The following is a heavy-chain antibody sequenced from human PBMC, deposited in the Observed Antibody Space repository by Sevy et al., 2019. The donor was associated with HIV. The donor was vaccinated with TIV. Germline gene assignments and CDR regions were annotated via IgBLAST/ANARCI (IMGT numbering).Heavy chain of an antibody. D-gene: IGHD3-10*01. CDR1: GFILRNYV. CDR3: ARDQAGPSDDYYYYYGMDL. CDR2: VSFDGSDK. J-gene: IGHJ6*02. Sequence: GGSLRLSCAASGFILRNYVMHWVRQAPGMGLEWVAAVSFDGSDKFYADSVKGRFTISRDNSKNRLYLQTNSLRAEDTAVYYCARDQAGPSDDYYYYYGMDLWGQRTTVTVSS. V-gene: IGHV3-30-3*01.